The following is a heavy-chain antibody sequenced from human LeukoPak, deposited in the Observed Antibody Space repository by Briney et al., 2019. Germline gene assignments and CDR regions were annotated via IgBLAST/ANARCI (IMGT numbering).Heavy chain of an antibody. D-gene: IGHD1-26*01. CDR1: GFTFSYYD. CDR2: IWYDGSNK. CDR3: ARDLGTTNYYFDY. J-gene: IGHJ4*02. V-gene: IGHV3-33*01. Sequence: PGRSLRLSGAASGFTFSYYDFHWVRQAPDKGLEWVALIWYDGSNKYYADSVKGRFTISRDNSKNTLYLQMNSLRAEDTAVYYCARDLGTTNYYFDYWGQGTLVTVSS.